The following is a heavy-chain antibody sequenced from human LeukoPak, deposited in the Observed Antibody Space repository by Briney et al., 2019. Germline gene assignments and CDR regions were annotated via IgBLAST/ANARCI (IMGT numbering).Heavy chain of an antibody. CDR3: ARDLGMTTVTTVTTNYYYYYMDV. Sequence: ASVKVSCKASGYTFTGYYMHWVRQAPGQGLEWMGWINPNSGGTNYAQKFRGRVTMTRDTSISTAYMELSRLRSDDTAVYYCARDLGMTTVTTVTTNYYYYYMDVWGKGTTVTVSS. J-gene: IGHJ6*03. CDR1: GYTFTGYY. D-gene: IGHD4-17*01. CDR2: INPNSGGT. V-gene: IGHV1-2*02.